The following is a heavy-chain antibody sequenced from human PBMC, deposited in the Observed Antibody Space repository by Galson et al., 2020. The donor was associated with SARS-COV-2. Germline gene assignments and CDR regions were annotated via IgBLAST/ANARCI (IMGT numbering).Heavy chain of an antibody. D-gene: IGHD2-2*01. CDR2: IRTKAYGGTN. CDR3: TIPGYCSSTSWYLYYYYYVDV. J-gene: IGHJ6*03. CDR1: GFTFGDYA. Sequence: GSLRLSCTASGFTFGDYAMSWFRQAPGKGLEWVGFIRTKAYGGTNEYATSVKGRFTISRDDSKSIAYLQINSLKTEDTGVYYCTIPGYCSSTSWYLYYYYYVDVWGKRTTVTVSS. V-gene: IGHV3-49*03.